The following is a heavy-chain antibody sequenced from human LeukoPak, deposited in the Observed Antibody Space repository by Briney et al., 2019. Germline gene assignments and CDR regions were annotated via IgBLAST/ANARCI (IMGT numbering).Heavy chain of an antibody. D-gene: IGHD5-18*01. CDR1: GYSISSGYY. Sequence: SETLSLTCTVSGYSISSGYYWGWIRQPPGKGLEWIGSIYHSGSTYYNPSLKSRVTISVDTSKNQFSLKLSSVTAADTAVYYCARSGYSYGYYGSYYFDYWGQGTLVTVSS. CDR3: ARSGYSYGYYGSYYFDY. J-gene: IGHJ4*02. CDR2: IYHSGST. V-gene: IGHV4-38-2*02.